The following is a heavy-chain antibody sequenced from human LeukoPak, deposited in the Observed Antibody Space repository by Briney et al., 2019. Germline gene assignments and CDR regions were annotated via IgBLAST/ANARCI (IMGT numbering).Heavy chain of an antibody. CDR2: IYYSGLT. CDR1: DDSVNSNGYY. CDR3: ARDRGPFGY. D-gene: IGHD3-10*01. Sequence: PSETLSLTCTVSDDSVNSNGYYWSWIRQPPGKGLEWIGYIYYSGLTNYNPSLKSQITISVDTSRNQFSLRLSSVTAADTAVYYCARDRGPFGYWGQGTLVTVSS. J-gene: IGHJ4*02. V-gene: IGHV4-61*08.